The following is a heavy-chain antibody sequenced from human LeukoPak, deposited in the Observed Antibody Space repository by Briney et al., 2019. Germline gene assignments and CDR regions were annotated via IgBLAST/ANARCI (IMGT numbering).Heavy chain of an antibody. CDR2: INSNGDST. J-gene: IGHJ4*02. CDR3: VKSGYSTSSDVDY. Sequence: GGSLRLSCSVSGFTFSAHAMHWVRQAPGKGLEFLSSINSNGDSTYHAESVKGRFTISRDNSRTTLYLQTRSLRPEDTAVYYCVKSGYSTSSDVDYWGQGTLVTVSS. CDR1: GFTFSAHA. D-gene: IGHD6-6*01. V-gene: IGHV3-64D*09.